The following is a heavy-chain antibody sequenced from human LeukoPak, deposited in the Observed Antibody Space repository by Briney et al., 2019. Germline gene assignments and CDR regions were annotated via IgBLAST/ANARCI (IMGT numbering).Heavy chain of an antibody. Sequence: AASVKVSCKASGYTFTSYGISWVRQAPGQGLEWMGWISAYNGNTNYAQKLQGRITMTTDTSTSTAYMELRSLRSDDTAVYYCARRGESRRMYYFDYWGQGTLVTVSS. J-gene: IGHJ4*02. CDR1: GYTFTSYG. V-gene: IGHV1-18*04. D-gene: IGHD2-21*01. CDR2: ISAYNGNT. CDR3: ARRGESRRMYYFDY.